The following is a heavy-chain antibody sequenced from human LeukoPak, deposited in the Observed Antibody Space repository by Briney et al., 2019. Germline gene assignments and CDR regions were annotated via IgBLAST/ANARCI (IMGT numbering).Heavy chain of an antibody. V-gene: IGHV4-59*13. CDR3: ARGRPDPQNSDYWDY. D-gene: IGHD3-22*01. Sequence: SETLSLTCTVSRGSISTYYWSWIRQTPGTTLEWIGNIHYTGSTIYRPSLKSRVTISLDTPKNQFSLSLTSVTTAGTAIYYCARGRPDPQNSDYWDYWGQGALVTVSS. CDR1: RGSISTYY. CDR2: IHYTGST. J-gene: IGHJ4*02.